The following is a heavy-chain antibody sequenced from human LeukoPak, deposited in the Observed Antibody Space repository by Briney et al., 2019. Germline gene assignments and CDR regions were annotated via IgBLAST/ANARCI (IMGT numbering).Heavy chain of an antibody. CDR2: ISAYNGNT. CDR1: GYTFTSYG. V-gene: IGHV1-18*04. D-gene: IGHD3-10*01. J-gene: IGHJ4*02. Sequence: ASVKVSCKASGYTFTSYGISWVRQAPGQGLEWMGWISAYNGNTNYAQKLQGRVTMTTDTSTSTAYMELRSLRSDDTAVYYCARDLSYYYGSGSYYFDYWGREPWSPSPQ. CDR3: ARDLSYYYGSGSYYFDY.